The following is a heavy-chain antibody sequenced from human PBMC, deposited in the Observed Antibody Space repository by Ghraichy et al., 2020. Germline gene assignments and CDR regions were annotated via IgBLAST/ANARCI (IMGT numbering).Heavy chain of an antibody. Sequence: GESLNISCAASGFTFSNYGMHWVRQAPGKGLEWVAVIWYDGSQTYYVDSVKGRFTMSRDNSKNTLYLEMNNLEVDDTAVYYCARRRSGYIDYWGQGTLVTVTS. J-gene: IGHJ4*02. V-gene: IGHV3-33*01. D-gene: IGHD6-19*01. CDR1: GFTFSNYG. CDR2: IWYDGSQT. CDR3: ARRRSGYIDY.